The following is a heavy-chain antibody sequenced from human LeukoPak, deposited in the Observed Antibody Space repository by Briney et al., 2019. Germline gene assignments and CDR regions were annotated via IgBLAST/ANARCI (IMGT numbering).Heavy chain of an antibody. J-gene: IGHJ4*02. CDR2: INHSGST. Sequence: SETLSLTCAMYGGSFSGYYWSWIRQPPGKGLEWIGQINHSGSTNYNPSLKSRVTISVDTSKNQFSLKLSSVTAADTAVYYCARHAYFYDSPFDYWGLGTLVTVSS. CDR1: GGSFSGYY. CDR3: ARHAYFYDSPFDY. D-gene: IGHD3-22*01. V-gene: IGHV4-34*01.